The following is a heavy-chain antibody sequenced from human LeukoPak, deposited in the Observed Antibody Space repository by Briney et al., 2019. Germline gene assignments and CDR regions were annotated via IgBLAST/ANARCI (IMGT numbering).Heavy chain of an antibody. CDR2: IYHSGST. V-gene: IGHV4-38-2*01. J-gene: IGHJ4*02. Sequence: SETLSLTCAVSGYSISSGYYWGWIRQPPGKGLEWFGSIYHSGSTYYNPSLKSRVTISVDTSKNQFSLKLSSVTAADTAVYYCARGSIVATTLDYWGQGTLVTVSS. D-gene: IGHD5-12*01. CDR1: GYSISSGYY. CDR3: ARGSIVATTLDY.